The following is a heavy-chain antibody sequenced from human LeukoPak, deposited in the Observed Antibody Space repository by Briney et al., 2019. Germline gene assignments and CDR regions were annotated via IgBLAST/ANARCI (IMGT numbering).Heavy chain of an antibody. V-gene: IGHV1-46*01. CDR2: INPSGGST. Sequence: ASVKVSCKASGYTFTSYGISWVRQAPGQGLEWMGIINPSGGSTSYAQKFQGRVTLTRDMSTSTVYMELSSLKSEDTAVYYCAREEGGNSRPLDYWGQGTLVTVSS. CDR3: AREEGGNSRPLDY. J-gene: IGHJ4*02. CDR1: GYTFTSYG. D-gene: IGHD4-23*01.